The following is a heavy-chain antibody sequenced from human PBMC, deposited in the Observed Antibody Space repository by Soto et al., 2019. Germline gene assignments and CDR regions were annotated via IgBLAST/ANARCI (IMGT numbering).Heavy chain of an antibody. Sequence: SEPLTINCAAYGGSFSGYYWSWIRQPPGKGLEWIGEINHSGSTNYNPSLKSRVTISVDTSKNQFSLKLSSVTAADTAVYYCARGGLVGAKRYYYDSGMDVWYQVTTVTVSS. J-gene: IGHJ6*02. CDR3: ARGGLVGAKRYYYDSGMDV. CDR1: GGSFSGYY. CDR2: INHSGST. D-gene: IGHD1-26*01. V-gene: IGHV4-34*01.